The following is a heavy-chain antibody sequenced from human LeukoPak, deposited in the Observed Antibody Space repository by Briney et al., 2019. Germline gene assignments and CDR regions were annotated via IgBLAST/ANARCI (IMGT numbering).Heavy chain of an antibody. J-gene: IGHJ4*02. CDR2: IYNSGST. CDR3: ARNGDDSSDYYYFDY. V-gene: IGHV4-30-4*07. CDR1: GDSISSGGYS. Sequence: SETLSLTCAVSGDSISSGGYSWSWIRQPPGKGLEWIGYIYNSGSTKYNPSLKSRVTISVDTSKNQFSLKLNSVTAADTAIYYCARNGDDSSDYYYFDYWGQGTLVTVSS. D-gene: IGHD3-22*01.